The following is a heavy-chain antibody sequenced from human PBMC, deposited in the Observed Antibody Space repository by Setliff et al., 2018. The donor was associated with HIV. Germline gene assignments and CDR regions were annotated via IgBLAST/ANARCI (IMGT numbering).Heavy chain of an antibody. V-gene: IGHV1-24*01. Sequence: EASVKVSCKISGYTLTELSIHWVRQAPGKGLEWMANFDPEDGETFYAQKFQGRVTMTEDTSTDTAYMELSSLRSEDTAVYYCATNRLGYYYGSGSYSYWGQGTLVTVSS. D-gene: IGHD3-10*01. CDR2: FDPEDGET. J-gene: IGHJ4*02. CDR3: ATNRLGYYYGSGSYSY. CDR1: GYTLTELS.